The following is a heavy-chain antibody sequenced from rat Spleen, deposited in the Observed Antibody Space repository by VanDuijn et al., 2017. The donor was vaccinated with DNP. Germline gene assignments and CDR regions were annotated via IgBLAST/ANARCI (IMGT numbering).Heavy chain of an antibody. D-gene: IGHD1-11*01. Sequence: EVQLVESGGDLVLPGRSLELSCRASGFTFSYYWMTWIRQVPGKGLEWIASITSGVGSTSYPDSVKGRFTISRDNTKSSLYLQMDSLRSEDTATYYCTTENTDYWGQGVMVTVSS. J-gene: IGHJ2*01. V-gene: IGHV5-31*01. CDR3: TTENTDY. CDR2: ITSGVGST. CDR1: GFTFSYYW.